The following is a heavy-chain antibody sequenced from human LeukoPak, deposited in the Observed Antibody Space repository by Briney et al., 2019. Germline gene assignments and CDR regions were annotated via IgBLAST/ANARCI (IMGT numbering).Heavy chain of an antibody. CDR2: INPNSGGT. V-gene: IGHV1-2*02. CDR3: ARGDDILTGNRDWFDP. D-gene: IGHD3-9*01. J-gene: IGHJ5*02. CDR1: GYTFTCNY. Sequence: ASVRVSCKASGYTFTCNYMHWVRQAPGQGLEWMGWINPNSGGTNYAQKFQGRVSMTRDTSISTAYMEMSRLRSDDTAVYYCARGDDILTGNRDWFDPWGQGTLVTVFS.